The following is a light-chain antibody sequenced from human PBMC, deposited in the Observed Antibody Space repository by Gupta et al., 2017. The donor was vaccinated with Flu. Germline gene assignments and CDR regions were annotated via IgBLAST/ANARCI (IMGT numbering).Light chain of an antibody. CDR3: RRSATNPQA. CDR2: DAS. Sequence: DIQVTQSPSSLSAAVGDRVTITCRASQYISTYLNWYQHKPGKAPNVLIYDASSLPSEVPSRFTATASVTDFTLSMKSLHPEDSATYYCRRSATNPQAFGQGTKLEI. V-gene: IGKV1-39*01. CDR1: QYISTY. J-gene: IGKJ2*01.